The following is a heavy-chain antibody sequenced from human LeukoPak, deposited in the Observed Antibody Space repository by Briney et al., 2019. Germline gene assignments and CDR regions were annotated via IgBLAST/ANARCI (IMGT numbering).Heavy chain of an antibody. CDR3: ARDHVITIFGVVNSFDY. J-gene: IGHJ4*02. D-gene: IGHD3-3*01. CDR1: GYTFTSYS. CDR2: INPSGGST. V-gene: IGHV1-46*03. Sequence: ASVKVSCTASGYTFTSYSMHWVRQAPGQGLGWMGIINPSGGSTSYAQKFQGRVTMTRDTSTSTVYMELSSLRSEDTAVYYCARDHVITIFGVVNSFDYWGQGTLVTVSS.